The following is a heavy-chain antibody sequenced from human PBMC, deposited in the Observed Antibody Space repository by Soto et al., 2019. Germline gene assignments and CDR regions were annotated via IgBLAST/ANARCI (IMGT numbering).Heavy chain of an antibody. V-gene: IGHV3-23*01. Sequence: PGGSLRLSCAASGFTFSSYAMSWVRQAPGKGLEWVSAISGSGGSTYYADSVKGRFTISRDNSKNTLYLQMNSLRAEDTAVYYCAKDPGYSSSGYYFDYWGQGTLVTVSS. J-gene: IGHJ4*02. CDR2: ISGSGGST. CDR3: AKDPGYSSSGYYFDY. CDR1: GFTFSSYA. D-gene: IGHD6-13*01.